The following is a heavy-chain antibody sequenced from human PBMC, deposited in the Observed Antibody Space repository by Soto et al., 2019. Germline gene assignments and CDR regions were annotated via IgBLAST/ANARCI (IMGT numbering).Heavy chain of an antibody. Sequence: QAQLQESGPGLVRPSGTLSLTCTVPRFSATNNKSWNWVGQSPGKALEGIGEIYHSGATYYNPSLSGRASIAMDKSKNQSSLNLASVTAADTAVYYCARDSRYCTDGGCAIMSDAFDVWGQGTLVTVSS. CDR2: IYHSGAT. J-gene: IGHJ3*01. V-gene: IGHV4-4*02. CDR3: ARDSRYCTDGGCAIMSDAFDV. D-gene: IGHD2-8*01. CDR1: RFSATNNKS.